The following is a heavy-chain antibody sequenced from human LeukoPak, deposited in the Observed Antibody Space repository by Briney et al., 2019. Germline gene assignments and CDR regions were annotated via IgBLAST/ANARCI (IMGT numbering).Heavy chain of an antibody. CDR1: GFTFSNYW. CDR3: ARSTPSLDS. CDR2: IKQDESEK. V-gene: IGHV3-7*01. D-gene: IGHD5/OR15-5a*01. J-gene: IGHJ4*02. Sequence: GGSLRLSCAASGFTFSNYWITWVRQAPGKGLEWVANIKQDESEKYYLDSVKGRFTISRDNAKKSLFLQMNSLRAEDTAVYYCARSTPSLDSWGQRTLVTVSS.